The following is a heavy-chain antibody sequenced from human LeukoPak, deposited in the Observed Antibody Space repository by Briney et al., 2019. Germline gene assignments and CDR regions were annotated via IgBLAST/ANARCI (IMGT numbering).Heavy chain of an antibody. Sequence: PSQTLSLTCAVSGGSISSGGYSWSWIRQPPGKGLEWIGYIYHSGSTYYNPSLKSRVTISVDRSKNQFSLKLSSVTAADTAVYYCVISGDDFWSGYLGAFDIWGQGTMVTVSS. CDR2: IYHSGST. V-gene: IGHV4-30-2*01. CDR3: VISGDDFWSGYLGAFDI. D-gene: IGHD3-3*01. CDR1: GGSISSGGYS. J-gene: IGHJ3*02.